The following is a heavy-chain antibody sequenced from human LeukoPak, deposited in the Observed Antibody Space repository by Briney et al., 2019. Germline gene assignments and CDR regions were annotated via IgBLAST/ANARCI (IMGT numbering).Heavy chain of an antibody. D-gene: IGHD6-13*01. Sequence: PSETLSLTCTVSGGSLSSYYWNWIRQSPGKGLEWIGYIYYSGSTNYNPSLNSRVTISVDTSKNQFSLKLNSVTAADTAVYYCARGDSSWPYYFDCWGQGTLVTVSS. CDR2: IYYSGST. V-gene: IGHV4-59*01. CDR1: GGSLSSYY. J-gene: IGHJ4*02. CDR3: ARGDSSWPYYFDC.